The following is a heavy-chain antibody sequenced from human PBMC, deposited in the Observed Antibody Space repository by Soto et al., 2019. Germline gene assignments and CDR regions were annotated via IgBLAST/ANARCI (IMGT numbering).Heavy chain of an antibody. V-gene: IGHV4-59*08. D-gene: IGHD5-12*01. CDR2: IYYSGST. Sequence: SETLSLTCTVSGGSISSYYWSWIRQPPGKGLEWIGYIYYSGSTNYNPSLKSRVTISVDTSKNQFSLKLSSVTAADTAVYYCARLEYSGYDYLGAFDYWGQGTLGTVSS. CDR1: GGSISSYY. CDR3: ARLEYSGYDYLGAFDY. J-gene: IGHJ4*02.